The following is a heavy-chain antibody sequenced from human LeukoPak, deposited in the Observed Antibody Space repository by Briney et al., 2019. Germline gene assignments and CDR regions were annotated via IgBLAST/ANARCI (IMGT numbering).Heavy chain of an antibody. CDR3: ARLYCSGGSCYSAPDY. V-gene: IGHV3-74*01. CDR2: INSDGSST. D-gene: IGHD2-15*01. J-gene: IGHJ4*02. Sequence: GGSLRLSCAASGFTFSSYWMHWVRQAPGKGLVWVSRINSDGSSTSYADSVKGRFTISRDNAKNTPYLQMNSLRAEDTAVYYCARLYCSGGSCYSAPDYWGQGTLVTVSS. CDR1: GFTFSSYW.